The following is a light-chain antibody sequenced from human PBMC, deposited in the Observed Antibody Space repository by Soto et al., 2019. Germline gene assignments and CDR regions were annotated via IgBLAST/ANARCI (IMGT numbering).Light chain of an antibody. CDR2: ATS. CDR1: QSISRY. J-gene: IGKJ4*01. Sequence: DLQMTQSPSSLSASVGDRVTITCRASQSISRYVNWYQQKPGKAPKLLIYATSSLQSGVPSEFSGGGSGTDFTLTISGLHPEDFASYYCQQTYSTPPTFGGGTTVEIK. V-gene: IGKV1-39*01. CDR3: QQTYSTPPT.